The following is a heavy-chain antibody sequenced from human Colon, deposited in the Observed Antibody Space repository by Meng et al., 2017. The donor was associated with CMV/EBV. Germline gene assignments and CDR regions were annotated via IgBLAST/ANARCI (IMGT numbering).Heavy chain of an antibody. Sequence: GESLKISCAASGFTFSDYYITWIRQAPGKGLEWVSSISSSSYIYYADSVKGRFTISRDNAKNSLYLQMNSLRAEDTAVYYCARGRFFDHWGQGTLVTVSS. V-gene: IGHV3-69-1*01. CDR2: ISSSSYI. J-gene: IGHJ4*02. CDR1: GFTFSDYY. CDR3: ARGRFFDH. D-gene: IGHD5-24*01.